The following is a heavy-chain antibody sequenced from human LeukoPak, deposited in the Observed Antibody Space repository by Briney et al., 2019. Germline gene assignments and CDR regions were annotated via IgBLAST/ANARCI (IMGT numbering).Heavy chain of an antibody. CDR3: AKDLTLGADGTYFDY. J-gene: IGHJ4*02. CDR2: IRYDGSSK. V-gene: IGHV3-30*02. CDR1: GFTFNRFG. D-gene: IGHD6-13*01. Sequence: GGSLRLSCAASGFTFNRFGMHWVRQAPGKGLEWVAFIRYDGSSKYYADSVKGRFTISRDNSKNTLFLQMNTLRAEDTAVYYCAKDLTLGADGTYFDYWGQGILVTVSS.